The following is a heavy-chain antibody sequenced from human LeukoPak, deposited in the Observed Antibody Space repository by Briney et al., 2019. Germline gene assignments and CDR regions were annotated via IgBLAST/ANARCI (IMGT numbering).Heavy chain of an antibody. CDR1: GFTFSTYT. Sequence: GGSLRLSCAASGFTFSTYTMHWVRQAPGKGLEWVSAISGSGGSTYYADSVKGRFTISRDNSKNTLYLQMNSLRAEDTAVYYCAKRSHYDILTGGPFDPWGQGTLVTVSS. J-gene: IGHJ5*02. CDR2: ISGSGGST. D-gene: IGHD3-9*01. CDR3: AKRSHYDILTGGPFDP. V-gene: IGHV3-23*01.